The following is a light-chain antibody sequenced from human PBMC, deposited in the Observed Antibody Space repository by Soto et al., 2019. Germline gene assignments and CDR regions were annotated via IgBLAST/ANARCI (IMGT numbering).Light chain of an antibody. V-gene: IGKV3-15*01. Sequence: EIVLTQSPAALSVSPGDAATLSCRASQSVHSRLAWYQQKPGQAPRLLIYGASTRASGIPARFRGSGSGTEFTLTISSLQSEDFAVYYCQQYDDWPPWRFGPGTKVDIK. CDR2: GAS. CDR1: QSVHSR. CDR3: QQYDDWPPWR. J-gene: IGKJ1*01.